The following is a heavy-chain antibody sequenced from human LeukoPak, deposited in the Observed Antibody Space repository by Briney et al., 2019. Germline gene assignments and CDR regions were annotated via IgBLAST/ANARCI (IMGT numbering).Heavy chain of an antibody. J-gene: IGHJ4*02. CDR2: IYHSGST. D-gene: IGHD3-10*01. V-gene: IGHV4-38-2*02. CDR1: GYSISSGYY. CDR3: ARGGFTPVDY. Sequence: SETLSLTCTVSGYSISSGYYWGWIRQPPGKGLEWIGSIYHSGSTYYNPSLKSRVTISVDTSKNQFSLKLSSVTAADTAVYYCARGGFTPVDYWGQGTLVTVSS.